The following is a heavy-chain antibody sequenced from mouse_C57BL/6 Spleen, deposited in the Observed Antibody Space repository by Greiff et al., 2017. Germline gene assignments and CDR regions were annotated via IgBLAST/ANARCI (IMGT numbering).Heavy chain of an antibody. CDR1: GFTFNDYD. CDR2: IDPETGGT. D-gene: IGHD1-3*01. Sequence: VQLQQSGAELVRPGASVTLSCKASGFTFNDYDMHWVKQTPVQGLEWIGAIDPETGGTAYDQKFKGTAIMTADKSSSTAYLQLSSLTSEDSAVYYCTSYPRGAKWCWGQVSSVTVS. V-gene: IGHV1-15*01. CDR3: TSYPRGAKWC. J-gene: IGHJ4*01.